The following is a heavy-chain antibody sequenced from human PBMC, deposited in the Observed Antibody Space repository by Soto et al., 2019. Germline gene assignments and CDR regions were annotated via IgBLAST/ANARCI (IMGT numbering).Heavy chain of an antibody. D-gene: IGHD6-6*01. CDR2: INPSGGST. J-gene: IGHJ6*02. CDR1: GYTFTSYY. V-gene: IGHV1-46*01. Sequence: QVQLVQSGAEVKKPGASVKVSCKASGYTFTSYYMHWVRQAPGQGLEWMGIINPSGGSTSYAQKFQGRVTMTRDTSTSTVYMELSSLRSEDTGVYYCAKSSSRDHYYFCGMDVWGQGTTVSVSS. CDR3: AKSSSRDHYYFCGMDV.